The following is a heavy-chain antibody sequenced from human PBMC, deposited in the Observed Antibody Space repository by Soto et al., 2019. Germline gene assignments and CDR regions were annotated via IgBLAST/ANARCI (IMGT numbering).Heavy chain of an antibody. J-gene: IGHJ5*02. D-gene: IGHD3-16*01. Sequence: SVKVSCKASGGTFSSYAISWVRQAPGQGLEWMGGIIPIFGTANYAQKFQGRVTITADESTSTAYMELSSLRSEVTAVYYCARARNQRPGLGTYNWFDPWGQGTLVTVSS. CDR3: ARARNQRPGLGTYNWFDP. CDR1: GGTFSSYA. CDR2: IIPIFGTA. V-gene: IGHV1-69*13.